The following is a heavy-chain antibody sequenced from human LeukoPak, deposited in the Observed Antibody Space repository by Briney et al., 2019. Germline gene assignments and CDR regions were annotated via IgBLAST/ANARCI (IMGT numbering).Heavy chain of an antibody. CDR1: GFTFSSYS. CDR3: AKCVGYSSGWYDFDY. V-gene: IGHV3-21*01. CDR2: ISSSSSYI. D-gene: IGHD6-19*01. Sequence: GGSLRLSCAASGFTFSSYSMNWVRQAPGKGLEWVSSISSSSSYIYYADSVKGRFTISRDNSKNTLYLQMNSLRAEDTAVYYCAKCVGYSSGWYDFDYWGQGTLVTVSS. J-gene: IGHJ4*02.